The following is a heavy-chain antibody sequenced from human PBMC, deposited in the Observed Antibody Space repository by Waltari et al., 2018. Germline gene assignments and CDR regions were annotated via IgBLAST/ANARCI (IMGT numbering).Heavy chain of an antibody. J-gene: IGHJ6*02. V-gene: IGHV1-69*12. CDR1: GGTFSSYA. CDR3: ASVRSRITIYGMDV. Sequence: QVQLVQSGAEVKKPGSSVQVSCKASGGTFSSYAISWVRPAPGQGLEWMGGIIPIFGTANYAQKFQGRVTITADESTSTAYMELSSLRSEDTAVYYCASVRSRITIYGMDVWGQGTTVTVSS. D-gene: IGHD3-3*01. CDR2: IIPIFGTA.